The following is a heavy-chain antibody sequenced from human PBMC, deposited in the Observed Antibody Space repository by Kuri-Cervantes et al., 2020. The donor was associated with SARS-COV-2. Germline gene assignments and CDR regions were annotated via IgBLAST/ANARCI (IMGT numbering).Heavy chain of an antibody. Sequence: ASVKVSCKASGGTFSSAIISWVRQAPGQGLEWMGWINAGNGNTKYSQKFQGRVTITRDTSASTAYMELSSLRSDDTAVYYCARGKDETRLGFDYWGQGTLVTVSS. V-gene: IGHV1-3*01. CDR3: ARGKDETRLGFDY. J-gene: IGHJ4*02. CDR1: GGTFSSAI. D-gene: IGHD7-27*01. CDR2: INAGNGNT.